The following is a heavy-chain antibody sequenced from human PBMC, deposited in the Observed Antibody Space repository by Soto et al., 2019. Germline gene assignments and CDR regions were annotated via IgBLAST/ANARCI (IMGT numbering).Heavy chain of an antibody. D-gene: IGHD6-6*01. CDR1: GFTFSSYS. J-gene: IGHJ4*02. V-gene: IGHV3-21*01. CDR3: ARDAPIAARPYFDY. CDR2: ISSSSSYI. Sequence: GGSLSLSCAASGFTFSSYSMNWVRQAPGKGLEWVSSISSSSSYIYYADSVKGRFTISRDNAKNSLYLQMNSLRAEDTAVYYCARDAPIAARPYFDYWGQGTLVTVSS.